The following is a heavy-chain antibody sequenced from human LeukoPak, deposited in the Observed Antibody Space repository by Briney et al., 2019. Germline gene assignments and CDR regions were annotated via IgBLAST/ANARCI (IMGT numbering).Heavy chain of an antibody. Sequence: GGSLRLSCAASGFTFSDHYRSWVRQAPGKGLEWVSYISSSSAYTDYADSVKGRFTISRDNAKNSLYLQMNSLRAEDTAVYYCARDSTTLAAAGTWGYWGQGTLVTVSS. J-gene: IGHJ4*02. D-gene: IGHD6-13*01. V-gene: IGHV3-11*05. CDR3: ARDSTTLAAAGTWGY. CDR1: GFTFSDHY. CDR2: ISSSSAYT.